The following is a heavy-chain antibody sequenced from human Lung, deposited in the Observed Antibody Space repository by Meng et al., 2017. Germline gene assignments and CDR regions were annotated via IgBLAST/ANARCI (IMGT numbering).Heavy chain of an antibody. CDR1: GFTFSSYA. V-gene: IGHV3-23*01. CDR3: ARDISGPVGYFDY. D-gene: IGHD1-20*01. CDR2: ISGSGSTI. Sequence: EVQLLESGGGLLQPGGSLRLSCAASGFTFSSYAMSWVRQAPGKGLEWVSAISGSGSTIYYADSVKGRFTISRDNAKNSLYLQMNSLRAEDTAVYYCARDISGPVGYFDYWGQVTLVTVSS. J-gene: IGHJ4*02.